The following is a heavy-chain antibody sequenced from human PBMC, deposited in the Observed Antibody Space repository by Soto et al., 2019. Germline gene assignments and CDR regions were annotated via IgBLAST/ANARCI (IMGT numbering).Heavy chain of an antibody. J-gene: IGHJ6*03. CDR2: IYYSGST. Sequence: SETLSLTCTVSGGSISSSSYYWGWIRQPPGKGLEWIGSIYYSGSTYYNPSLKSRVTISVDTSKNQFSLKLSSVTAADTAVYYCARFGGNQQPELYYYYYMDVWGKGTTVTVSS. CDR3: ARFGGNQQPELYYYYYMDV. CDR1: GGSISSSSYY. V-gene: IGHV4-39*01. D-gene: IGHD3-10*01.